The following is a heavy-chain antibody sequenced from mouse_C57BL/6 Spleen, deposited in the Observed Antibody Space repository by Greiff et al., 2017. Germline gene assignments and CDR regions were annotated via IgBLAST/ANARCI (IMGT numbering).Heavy chain of an antibody. CDR1: GYAFSSSW. D-gene: IGHD1-1*01. V-gene: IGHV1-82*01. J-gene: IGHJ2*01. Sequence: VQLQQSGPELVKPGASVKISCKASGYAFSSSWMNWVKQRPGKGLEWIGRIYPGDGDTNYNGKFKGKATLTADKSSSTAYMQLSSLTSEDSAVXFCASGVFTTVDDYWGQGTTLTVSS. CDR3: ASGVFTTVDDY. CDR2: IYPGDGDT.